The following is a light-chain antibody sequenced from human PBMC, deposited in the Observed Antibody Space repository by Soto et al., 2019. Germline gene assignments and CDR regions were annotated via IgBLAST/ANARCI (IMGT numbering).Light chain of an antibody. J-gene: IGKJ2*01. CDR2: AAS. CDR3: QLYHGFLYT. Sequence: DIRMTQSPSSLSASVGDGVTITCRASQGIRTDLVWYQQKPGKAPKRLIYAASSLQSGVPSRFSGSGSGTEFTLTISSLQPEDFATYYCQLYHGFLYTFGQGTKVDIK. V-gene: IGKV1-17*01. CDR1: QGIRTD.